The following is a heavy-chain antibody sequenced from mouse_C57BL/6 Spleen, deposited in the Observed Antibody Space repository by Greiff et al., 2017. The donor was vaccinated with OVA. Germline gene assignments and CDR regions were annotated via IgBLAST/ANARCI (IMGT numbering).Heavy chain of an antibody. J-gene: IGHJ4*01. Sequence: QVQLQQSGPELVKPGASVKISCKASGYAFSSSWMNWVKQRPGKGLEWIGRIYPGDGDTNYNGKFKGKATLTADKSSSTAYMQLSSLTSEDSAVYFCARWGRDDYAMDYWGQGTSVTVSS. CDR1: GYAFSSSW. V-gene: IGHV1-82*01. CDR3: ARWGRDDYAMDY. D-gene: IGHD3-3*01. CDR2: IYPGDGDT.